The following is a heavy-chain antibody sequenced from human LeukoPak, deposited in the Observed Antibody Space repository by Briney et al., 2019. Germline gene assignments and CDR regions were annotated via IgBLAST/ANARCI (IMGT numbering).Heavy chain of an antibody. CDR3: TTDRPYSSGLYYFDY. CDR2: IKSKTDGGTT. CDR1: GFTFSNAW. Sequence: AGGSLRLSCAASGFTFSNAWMSWVRQAPGKRLEWVGRIKSKTDGGTTDYAAPVKGRFTISRDDSKNTLYLQMNSLKTEDTAVYYCTTDRPYSSGLYYFDYWGQGTLVTVSS. V-gene: IGHV3-15*01. D-gene: IGHD6-19*01. J-gene: IGHJ4*02.